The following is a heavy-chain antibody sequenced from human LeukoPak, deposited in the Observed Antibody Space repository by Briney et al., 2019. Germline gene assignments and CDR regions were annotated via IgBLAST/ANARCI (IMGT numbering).Heavy chain of an antibody. Sequence: GASVKVSCKASGYTFTSYYMHWVRQALGQGLEWMGLINPTGGSTGYAQKFQGRVTMTRDTSTSTVYMELSSLRSEDTAVYYCARGSGSYYAWFDPWGQGTLVTVSS. CDR2: INPTGGST. J-gene: IGHJ5*02. D-gene: IGHD1-26*01. CDR1: GYTFTSYY. V-gene: IGHV1-46*01. CDR3: ARGSGSYYAWFDP.